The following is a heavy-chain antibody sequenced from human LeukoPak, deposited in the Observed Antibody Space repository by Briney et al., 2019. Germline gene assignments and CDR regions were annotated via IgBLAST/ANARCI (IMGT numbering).Heavy chain of an antibody. CDR2: ISSSGSTI. J-gene: IGHJ4*02. D-gene: IGHD3-10*01. CDR3: ARDLIHGSGSYYDTDYDY. V-gene: IGHV3-11*01. CDR1: GFTFSDYY. Sequence: KPGGSLRLSCAASGFTFSDYYMSWIRQAPGKGLEWVSYISSSGSTIYYADSVKGRFTISRDNAKNSLYLQMNSLRAEDTAVYCCARDLIHGSGSYYDTDYDYWGQGTLVTVSS.